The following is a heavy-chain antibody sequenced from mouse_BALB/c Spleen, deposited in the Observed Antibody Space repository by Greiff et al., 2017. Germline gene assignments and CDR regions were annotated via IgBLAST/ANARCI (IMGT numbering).Heavy chain of an antibody. Sequence: VQLKESGGGLVQPGGSLKLSCAASGFTFSSYGMSWVRQTPDKRLELVATINSNGGSTYYPDSVKGRFTISRDNAKNTLYLQMSSLRSEDTAMYYCARGYYGSRLWYFDVWGAGTTVTVSS. V-gene: IGHV5-6-3*01. CDR2: INSNGGST. D-gene: IGHD1-1*01. CDR1: GFTFSSYG. CDR3: ARGYYGSRLWYFDV. J-gene: IGHJ1*01.